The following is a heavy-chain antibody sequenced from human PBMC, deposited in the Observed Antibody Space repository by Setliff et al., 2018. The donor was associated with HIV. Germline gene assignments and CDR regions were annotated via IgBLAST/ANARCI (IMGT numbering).Heavy chain of an antibody. CDR3: ASDQQWLAQGWGGPHY. CDR1: GFTFSNYG. V-gene: IGHV3-33*01. Sequence: GSLRLSCAASGFTFSNYGMHWVRQAPGKGLEWVAVIWYDGTNKQYTDSVKGRFAISRDNSKNTLYLQMNSLRAEDTAVYYCASDQQWLAQGWGGPHYWGQGTLVTVSS. CDR2: IWYDGTNK. D-gene: IGHD6-19*01. J-gene: IGHJ4*02.